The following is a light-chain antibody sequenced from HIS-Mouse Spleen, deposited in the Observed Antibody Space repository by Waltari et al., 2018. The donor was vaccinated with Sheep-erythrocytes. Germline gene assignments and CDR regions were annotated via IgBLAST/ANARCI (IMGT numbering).Light chain of an antibody. CDR2: DVS. CDR3: CSYAGSYNHV. J-gene: IGLJ1*01. V-gene: IGLV2-11*01. CDR1: SSDVGGYNY. Sequence: QSALTQPRSVSGSPGQSVTISCTGTSSDVGGYNYVSWYQQHPGKAPKLMIYDVSKRPSAVLDRFSGSKSGNTASLTISGLQAEDEADYYCCSYAGSYNHVFATGTKVTVL.